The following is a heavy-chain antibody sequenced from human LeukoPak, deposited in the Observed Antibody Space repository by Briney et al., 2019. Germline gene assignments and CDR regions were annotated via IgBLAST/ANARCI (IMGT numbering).Heavy chain of an antibody. V-gene: IGHV3-23*01. CDR1: GFTFINFA. CDR2: NRDGGKTS. D-gene: IGHD6-19*01. J-gene: IGHJ4*02. Sequence: PGGSLRLSCAASGFTFINFAMSWVRQAPGKGLECVSFNRDGGKTSYYADSVKGRFTISRDNSKNMLYLQMNSLRAEDTAIYYCAKGSGSASARLDFWGQGTLVTVSS. CDR3: AKGSGSASARLDF.